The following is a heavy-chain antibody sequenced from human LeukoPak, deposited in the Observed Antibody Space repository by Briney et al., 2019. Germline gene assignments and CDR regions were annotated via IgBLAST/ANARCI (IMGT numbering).Heavy chain of an antibody. CDR2: IKKDGSEK. Sequence: GGSLRLSCAASGFTFSSHWMSWVRQAPGKGLEWVANIKKDGSEKYYVDSVKGRFTISRDNAKNSLYLQMNSLRAEDTAVYYCARGSPRRITMVRGVTGPLDYWGQGTLVTVSS. J-gene: IGHJ4*02. V-gene: IGHV3-7*01. D-gene: IGHD3-10*01. CDR3: ARGSPRRITMVRGVTGPLDY. CDR1: GFTFSSHW.